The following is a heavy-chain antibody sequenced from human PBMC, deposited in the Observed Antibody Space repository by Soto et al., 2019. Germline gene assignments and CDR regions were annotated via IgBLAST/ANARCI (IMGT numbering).Heavy chain of an antibody. J-gene: IGHJ6*02. CDR2: IIPIFGTA. Sequence: SVKVSCKASGGTFSSYAISWVRQAPGQGLEWMGGIIPIFGTANYAQKFQGRVTITADKSTSTAYMELSSLRSEDTAVYYCARESTPLSYYYGMDVWGQGTTVTVSS. CDR1: GGTFSSYA. CDR3: ARESTPLSYYYGMDV. V-gene: IGHV1-69*06.